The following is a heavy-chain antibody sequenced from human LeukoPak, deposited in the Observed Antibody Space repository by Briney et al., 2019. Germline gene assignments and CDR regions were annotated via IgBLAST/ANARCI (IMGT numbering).Heavy chain of an antibody. J-gene: IGHJ6*02. V-gene: IGHV1-8*01. CDR1: GYTFTSYD. Sequence: ASVKVSCKASGYTFTSYDINWVRRATGQGLEWMGWMNPNSGNTGYAQKFQGRVTMTRNTSISTAYMELSSLRSEDTAVYYCARGVVVPAAMEYYYYYYGMDVWGQGTTVTVSS. D-gene: IGHD2-2*01. CDR3: ARGVVVPAAMEYYYYYYGMDV. CDR2: MNPNSGNT.